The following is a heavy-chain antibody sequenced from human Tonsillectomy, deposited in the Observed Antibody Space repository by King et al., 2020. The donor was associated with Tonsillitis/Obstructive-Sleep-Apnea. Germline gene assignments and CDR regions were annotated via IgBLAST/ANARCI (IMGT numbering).Heavy chain of an antibody. V-gene: IGHV4-4*02. CDR2: IYHRGNT. CDR1: GGSISSSNW. D-gene: IGHD2-2*01. Sequence: VQLQESGPGLVKPSGTLSLTCAVSGGSISSSNWWSWVRQPPGKGLEGIGEIYHRGNTNYNPSLKSRVTISVDKSESHFSLKLSSVTAADTAVYFCARVYCNNTSCHYFDYWGQGTLVTVSS. CDR3: ARVYCNNTSCHYFDY. J-gene: IGHJ4*02.